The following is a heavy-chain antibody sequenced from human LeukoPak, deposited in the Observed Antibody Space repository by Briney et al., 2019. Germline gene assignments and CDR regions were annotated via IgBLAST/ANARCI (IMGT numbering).Heavy chain of an antibody. CDR1: GYTVTSYG. Sequence: ASVKVSCKASGYTVTSYGINWVRQAPGQGLEWMGRFTTYNGNTNYAQKFQGRVTMTTDTSTTTAYLEVTSLRSDDTAVYYCARDSSGFYYVHWGQGTLVTVSS. J-gene: IGHJ4*02. CDR2: FTTYNGNT. D-gene: IGHD3-22*01. V-gene: IGHV1-18*01. CDR3: ARDSSGFYYVH.